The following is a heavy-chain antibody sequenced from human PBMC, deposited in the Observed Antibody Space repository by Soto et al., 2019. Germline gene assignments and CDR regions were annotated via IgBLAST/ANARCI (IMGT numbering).Heavy chain of an antibody. V-gene: IGHV3-73*01. J-gene: IGHJ4*02. CDR3: TRRDGAAVAGDY. CDR2: IRSKANSYAT. Sequence: GGSLRLSCAASGFTFSGSAMHWVRQASGKGLEWVGRIRSKANSYATAYAASVKGRFTISRDDSKNTAYLQMNSLKTEDTAVYYCTRRDGAAVAGDYWGQGTLVTVSS. D-gene: IGHD6-19*01. CDR1: GFTFSGSA.